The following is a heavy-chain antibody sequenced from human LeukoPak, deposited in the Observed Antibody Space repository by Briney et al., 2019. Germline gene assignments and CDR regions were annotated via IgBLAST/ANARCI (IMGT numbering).Heavy chain of an antibody. J-gene: IGHJ4*02. Sequence: SETLSPTCTVSGGSISSYYWSWIRQPPGKGLEWIGYIYYSGSTNYNPSLKSRVTISVDTSMNQFSLRLSSVTAADTAVYYCARTPPYYDSSGYYHGPPDYWGQGTLVTVSS. CDR2: IYYSGST. D-gene: IGHD3-22*01. V-gene: IGHV4-59*01. CDR1: GGSISSYY. CDR3: ARTPPYYDSSGYYHGPPDY.